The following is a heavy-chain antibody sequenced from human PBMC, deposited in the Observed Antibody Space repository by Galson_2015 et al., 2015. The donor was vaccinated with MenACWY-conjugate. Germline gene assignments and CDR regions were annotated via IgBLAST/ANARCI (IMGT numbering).Heavy chain of an antibody. CDR3: ARPVRNRLTIAVPYYFDH. CDR2: IKEDGSEK. Sequence: SLRLSCAASGFTLSHYWMSWVRQAPGKGLEWVATIKEDGSEKYDVGSVKGRFTISRDNAKNSLFLEMNSLRVEDTAVYYCARPVRNRLTIAVPYYFDHWGQGTLVAVSS. D-gene: IGHD2-21*01. CDR1: GFTLSHYW. V-gene: IGHV3-7*03. J-gene: IGHJ4*02.